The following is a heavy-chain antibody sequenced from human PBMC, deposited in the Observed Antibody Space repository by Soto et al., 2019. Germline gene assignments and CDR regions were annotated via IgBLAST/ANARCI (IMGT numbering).Heavy chain of an antibody. J-gene: IGHJ4*02. D-gene: IGHD2-21*02. CDR2: VSPNSVYT. Sequence: QVQLVQSGAEVKKPGASVKVSCKASGYTFTSYDMHWVRQAPGQGLEWMGWVSPNSVYTAYAQRFQGRVTMTRDKAISTAYMELTTMGSDHTAVYYGARGRAVTGGVGGEGTLVAVSS. CDR3: ARGRAVTGGV. CDR1: GYTFTSYD. V-gene: IGHV1-8*02.